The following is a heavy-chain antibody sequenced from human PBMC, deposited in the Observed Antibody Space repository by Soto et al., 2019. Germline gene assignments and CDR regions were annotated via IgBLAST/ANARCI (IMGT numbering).Heavy chain of an antibody. Sequence: EVQLLESGGGLVQPGGSLRLSCTASGFTFSSYAMSWVRQAPGKGLEWVSGITGSGDGTYYADFLKGRFTISRDNSKNTLYLQMNRLRGEDMAVYYCANTLLQVAPVISRRSPFRKTIAPPDHYYYGVDVWGQGTTVTVSS. CDR2: ITGSGDGT. CDR1: GFTFSSYA. D-gene: IGHD2-2*01. V-gene: IGHV3-23*01. J-gene: IGHJ6*02. CDR3: ANTLLQVAPVISRRSPFRKTIAPPDHYYYGVDV.